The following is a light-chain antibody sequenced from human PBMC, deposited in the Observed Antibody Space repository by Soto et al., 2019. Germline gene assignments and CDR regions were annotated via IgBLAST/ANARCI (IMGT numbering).Light chain of an antibody. CDR3: QQYGSSFWT. J-gene: IGKJ1*01. CDR2: GAS. CDR1: QSVSSSY. V-gene: IGKV3-20*01. Sequence: EIVLTQSPGTLSLSPGERATLSCRASQSVSSSYLAWYQQKPGQAPRLLIYGASSRATGIPDRFSGSGSVTDFTLIISRLEPEDFAVYYCQQYGSSFWTFGQGTKVDIK.